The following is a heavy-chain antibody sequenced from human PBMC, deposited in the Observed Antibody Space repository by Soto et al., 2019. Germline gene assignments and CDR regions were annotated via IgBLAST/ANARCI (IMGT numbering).Heavy chain of an antibody. CDR2: ISWNSGSI. V-gene: IGHV3-9*01. Sequence: GGFLRLSCAASGFTFDDYAMHWVRQAPGKGLEWVSGISWNSGSIGYADSVKGRFTISRDNAKNSLYLQMNSLRAEDTALYYCAKDAAPSGPLLGYGSSTSCYTLDYWGQGTLVTVSS. D-gene: IGHD2-2*02. CDR3: AKDAAPSGPLLGYGSSTSCYTLDY. CDR1: GFTFDDYA. J-gene: IGHJ4*02.